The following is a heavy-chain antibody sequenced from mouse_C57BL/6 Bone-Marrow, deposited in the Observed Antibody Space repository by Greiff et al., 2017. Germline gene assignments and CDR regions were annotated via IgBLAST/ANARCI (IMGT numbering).Heavy chain of an antibody. V-gene: IGHV1-4*01. CDR1: GYTFTSYT. Sequence: QVQLKESGAELARPGASVQMSCKASGYTFTSYTMHWVKQRPGQGLEWIGYINPSSGYTKYNQKFKDKATLTADKSSSTAYMQLSSLTSEDSAVDYCARPYVNYYFDYWGQGTTLTGSS. D-gene: IGHD2-1*01. CDR2: INPSSGYT. J-gene: IGHJ2*01. CDR3: ARPYVNYYFDY.